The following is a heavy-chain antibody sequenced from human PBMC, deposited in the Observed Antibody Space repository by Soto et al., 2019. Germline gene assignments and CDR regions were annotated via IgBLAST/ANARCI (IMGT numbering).Heavy chain of an antibody. D-gene: IGHD3-10*01. CDR3: ARGLILWFGELSRRGGYYYYMDV. CDR1: GGSFSGYQ. Sequence: QVQLQQWGAGLLKPSETLSLTCAVYGGSFSGYQWTWIRQTPGKGLEWIGEINDSRNINYNPSFKSRVTILLDTPKKQISLKLNSVTAADSAVYYCARGLILWFGELSRRGGYYYYMDVWGKGTTVTVSS. V-gene: IGHV4-34*01. CDR2: INDSRNI. J-gene: IGHJ6*03.